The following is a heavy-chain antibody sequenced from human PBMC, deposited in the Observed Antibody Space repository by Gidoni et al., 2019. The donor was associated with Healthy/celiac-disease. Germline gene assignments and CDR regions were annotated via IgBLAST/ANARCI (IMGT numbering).Heavy chain of an antibody. CDR2: ISGSGGST. V-gene: IGHV3-23*01. J-gene: IGHJ3*02. Sequence: EVQLLESGGGLVQPGGSLRLSCAASGFPFSSYAMSWVRQAPGKGLEWVSAISGSGGSTYYADSVKGRFTISRDNSKNTLYLQMNSLRAEDTAVYYCAKDAITYGSGIDDAFDIWGQGTMVTVSS. CDR3: AKDAITYGSGIDDAFDI. CDR1: GFPFSSYA. D-gene: IGHD3-10*01.